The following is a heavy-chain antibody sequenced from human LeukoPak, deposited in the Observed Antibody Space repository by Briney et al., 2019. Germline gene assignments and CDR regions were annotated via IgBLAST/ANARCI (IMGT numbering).Heavy chain of an antibody. J-gene: IGHJ4*02. CDR1: GFTFSSYH. D-gene: IGHD4-17*01. CDR3: ANLDYGDYGVDY. V-gene: IGHV3-21*01. Sequence: GGSLRLSCEVSGFTFSSYHMNWVRQAPGKGLEWVSSIGSSGSYIYYADSVRGRFTISRDNSKNTLYLQLNSLRAEDTAVYYCANLDYGDYGVDYWGQGTLVTVSS. CDR2: IGSSGSYI.